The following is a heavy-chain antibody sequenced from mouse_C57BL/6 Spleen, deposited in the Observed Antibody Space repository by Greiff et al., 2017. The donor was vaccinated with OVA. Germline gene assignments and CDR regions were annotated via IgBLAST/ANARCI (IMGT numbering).Heavy chain of an antibody. V-gene: IGHV1-52*01. CDR2: IDPSDSDT. D-gene: IGHD1-1*01. CDR3: ARFHYYGSSYVDY. Sequence: VQLQQPGAELVRPGSSVKLSCKASGYTFTSYWMHWVKQRPIQGLEWIGNIDPSDSDTHYNQKFKDKATLTVDKSSSTAYMQLSSLTSEDSAVYYCARFHYYGSSYVDYWGQGTTLTVSS. J-gene: IGHJ2*01. CDR1: GYTFTSYW.